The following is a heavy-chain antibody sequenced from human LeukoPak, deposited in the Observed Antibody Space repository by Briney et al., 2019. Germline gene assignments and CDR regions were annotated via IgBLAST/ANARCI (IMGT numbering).Heavy chain of an antibody. Sequence: SETPSLTCTVSGASLSRSDYFWGWSRQPPGKGLEWIWRFYYSGSPYHSPSLTVRVTTSVDTSTNQFSLKLNSVTAADSAVYYCARSSEYGDPFNYWGQGTLVTTSS. CDR1: GASLSRSDYF. J-gene: IGHJ4*02. V-gene: IGHV4-39*01. D-gene: IGHD4-17*01. CDR2: FYYSGSP. CDR3: ARSSEYGDPFNY.